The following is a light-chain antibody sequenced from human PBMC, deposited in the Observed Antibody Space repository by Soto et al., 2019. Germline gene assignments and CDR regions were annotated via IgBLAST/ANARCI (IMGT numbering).Light chain of an antibody. V-gene: IGLV2-14*01. CDR2: GVS. J-gene: IGLJ1*01. CDR3: ISYTGSSTSYF. CDR1: RSDIGSYNY. Sequence: QSVLTQPASVSGSPGQSITISCSGTRSDIGSYNYVAWYQQFPGKTPKILIYGVSNRPSGVSSRFSGSKSGNTASLTISGLQAEDEADYYCISYTGSSTSYFFGSGTKLTV.